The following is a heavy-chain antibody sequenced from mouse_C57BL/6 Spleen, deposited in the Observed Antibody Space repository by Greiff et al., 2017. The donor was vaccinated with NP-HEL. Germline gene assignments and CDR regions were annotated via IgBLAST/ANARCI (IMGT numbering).Heavy chain of an antibody. CDR1: GFTFSSYA. Sequence: DVMLVESGGGLVKPGGSLKLSCAASGFTFSSYAMSWVRQTPEKRLEWVATISDGGSYTYYPDNVKGRFTISRDNAKNNLYLQMRHLKSEDTAMYDCARVPFYYGNSYWYFDVWGTGTTVTVAS. J-gene: IGHJ1*03. V-gene: IGHV5-4*03. CDR2: ISDGGSYT. CDR3: ARVPFYYGNSYWYFDV. D-gene: IGHD2-1*01.